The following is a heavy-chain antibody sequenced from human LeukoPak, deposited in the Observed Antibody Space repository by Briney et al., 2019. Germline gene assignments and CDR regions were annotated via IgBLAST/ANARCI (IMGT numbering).Heavy chain of an antibody. Sequence: GGSLGLSWAGSGIALSNYAMSWVRQAPGKGLEWVAGISGSGGGTHYADSVKGRFTISRDNPKNTLYLQMNNLRAGDTAVYFCAKRGVVIRVILVGFHKEAYYFDSWGQGALVTVSS. J-gene: IGHJ4*02. D-gene: IGHD3-22*01. CDR3: AKRGVVIRVILVGFHKEAYYFDS. CDR2: ISGSGGGT. CDR1: GIALSNYA. V-gene: IGHV3-23*01.